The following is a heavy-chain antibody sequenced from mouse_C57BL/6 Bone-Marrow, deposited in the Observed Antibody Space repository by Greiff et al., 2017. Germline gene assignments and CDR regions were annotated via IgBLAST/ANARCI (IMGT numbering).Heavy chain of an antibody. CDR3: ARDYYGIYFDV. CDR1: GFTFSDYY. Sequence: EVMLVESEGGLVQPGSSMKLSCTASGFTFSDYYMAWVRQVPEKGLEWVANINYDGSSTYYLDSLKSRFIISSDNAKNILYLQMSSLKSEDTATYYCARDYYGIYFDVWGTGTTVTVSS. V-gene: IGHV5-16*01. J-gene: IGHJ1*03. CDR2: INYDGSST. D-gene: IGHD1-1*01.